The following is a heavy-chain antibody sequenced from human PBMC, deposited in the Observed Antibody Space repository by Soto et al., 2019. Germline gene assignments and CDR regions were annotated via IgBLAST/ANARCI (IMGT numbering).Heavy chain of an antibody. J-gene: IGHJ5*02. CDR2: IRSKTNIYAT. V-gene: IGHV3-73*01. CDR3: TRDPRNYYDSIGSANWFDP. CDR1: WFTFSGSA. Sequence: GGSLRLSCAASWFTFSGSAMHWVRHASGKGLEWVGRIRSKTNIYATAYAASVKGRFTISRDDSKDTEYLQMNSLKTEDTAVYYCTRDPRNYYDSIGSANWFDPWGQGTLVTVSS. D-gene: IGHD3-22*01.